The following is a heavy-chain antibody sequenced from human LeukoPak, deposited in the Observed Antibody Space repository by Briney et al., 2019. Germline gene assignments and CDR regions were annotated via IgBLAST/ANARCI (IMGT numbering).Heavy chain of an antibody. D-gene: IGHD3-10*01. J-gene: IGHJ4*02. Sequence: PGGSLRLSCAASGFTFSSYEMNWVRQAPGKGLEWVSYISSSGSTIYYADSVKGRFTISRDNAKNSLYLQMNSLRAEDTAVYYCARLYGSGSYLAPYWGQGTLVTVSS. CDR3: ARLYGSGSYLAPY. CDR2: ISSSGSTI. CDR1: GFTFSSYE. V-gene: IGHV3-48*03.